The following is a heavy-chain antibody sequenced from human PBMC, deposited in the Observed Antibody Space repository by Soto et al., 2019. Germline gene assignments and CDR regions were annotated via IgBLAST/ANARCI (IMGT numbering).Heavy chain of an antibody. CDR2: ISFDGSNK. CDR3: AKDREKYYSGSGSVYGMDV. V-gene: IGHV3-30*18. CDR1: GFTFSTYG. D-gene: IGHD3-10*01. J-gene: IGHJ6*02. Sequence: QVQLVESGGGVVQPGRSLRLSCAASGFTFSTYGMHWVRQAPGKGLEWVAVISFDGSNKYYADSVKGRFTISRDNSKNTLYLQMNSLRAEDTAVYYCAKDREKYYSGSGSVYGMDVWGQGTTVTVSS.